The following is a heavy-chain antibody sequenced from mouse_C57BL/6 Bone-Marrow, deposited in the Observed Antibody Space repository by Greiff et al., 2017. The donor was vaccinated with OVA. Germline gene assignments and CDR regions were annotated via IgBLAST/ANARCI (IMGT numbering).Heavy chain of an antibody. CDR1: GFTFSSYA. CDR2: ISDGGSYT. D-gene: IGHD1-1*01. V-gene: IGHV5-4*03. CDR3: ARAPYYYGSSYEFDYFDY. Sequence: EVKVVESGGGLVKPGGSLKLSCAASGFTFSSYAMSWVRQTPEKRLEWVATISDGGSYTYYPDNVKGRFTISRDNAKNNLYLQMSHLKSEDTAMYYCARAPYYYGSSYEFDYFDYWGQGTTLTVSS. J-gene: IGHJ2*01.